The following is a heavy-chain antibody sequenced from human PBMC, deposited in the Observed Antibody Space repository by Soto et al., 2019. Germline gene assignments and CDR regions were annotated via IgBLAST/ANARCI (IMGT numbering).Heavy chain of an antibody. J-gene: IGHJ6*02. D-gene: IGHD3-3*02. V-gene: IGHV1-69*12. CDR3: ARDKDRQQLGGNYYYGIDV. Sequence: QVQLVQSGAEVKKPGSSVTVSCKASGGTFGNSAISWVRQAPGQGLEWMGGIIPIFPTPEHEKKFPGRVTITADESTTTAYRELTSLRSEDTAVYYCARDKDRQQLGGNYYYGIDVWGQGTTVTVSS. CDR1: GGTFGNSA. CDR2: IIPIFPTP.